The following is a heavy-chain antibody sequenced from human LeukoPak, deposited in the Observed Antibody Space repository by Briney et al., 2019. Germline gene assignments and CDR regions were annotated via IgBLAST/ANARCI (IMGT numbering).Heavy chain of an antibody. V-gene: IGHV1-69*05. D-gene: IGHD3-3*01. Sequence: SVKVSCKASGGTFSSYAISWVRQAPGQGLEWMGGIIPIFGTANYAQKFQGRVTITTDESTSTAYMELSSLRSEDTAVYYCARSDGLDFWSAYSYFDYWGQGTLVTVSS. CDR3: ARSDGLDFWSAYSYFDY. CDR2: IIPIFGTA. J-gene: IGHJ4*02. CDR1: GGTFSSYA.